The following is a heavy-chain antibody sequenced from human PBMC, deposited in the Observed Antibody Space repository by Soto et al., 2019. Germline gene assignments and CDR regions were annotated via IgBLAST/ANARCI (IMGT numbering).Heavy chain of an antibody. D-gene: IGHD2-2*01. V-gene: IGHV3-23*05. CDR3: TTARQCSSDACPAAE. J-gene: IGHJ4*02. Sequence: EVQLLESGGGWVQPGGSLRLSCAASGLPFSATGMLWVRQLQGGGLEWVSAIGPNPTNTKYTDSVKGRFTISRDNSKRTGFPQMTNRRAEDTALYYCTTARQCSSDACPAAEWGQGTLITGSS. CDR1: GLPFSATG. CDR2: IGPNPTNT.